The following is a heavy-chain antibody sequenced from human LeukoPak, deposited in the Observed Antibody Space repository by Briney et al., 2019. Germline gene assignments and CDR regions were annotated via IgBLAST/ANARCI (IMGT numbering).Heavy chain of an antibody. V-gene: IGHV4-31*02. J-gene: IGHJ4*02. CDR2: IYVSGIT. D-gene: IGHD6-6*01. Sequence: SQTLSLTCTVSGDSISSGTNYWSWIRQHPGKGLEWIGNIYVSGITYYNPSLKSRVTVSVDTSKNQFSLNLSSVTVADTAVYYCARARVDGARPFSFDFWGQGALVTVSS. CDR3: ARARVDGARPFSFDF. CDR1: GDSISSGTNY.